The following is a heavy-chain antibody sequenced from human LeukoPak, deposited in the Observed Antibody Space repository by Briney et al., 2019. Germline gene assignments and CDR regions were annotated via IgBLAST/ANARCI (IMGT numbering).Heavy chain of an antibody. V-gene: IGHV4-4*09. J-gene: IGHJ3*02. CDR2: IYTSGST. CDR1: GGSISSYY. Sequence: SETLSLTCTVSGGSISSYYWSWIRQPPGKGLEWIGYIYTSGSTNYNPSLKSRVTISVGTSKNQFSLKLSSVTAADTAVYYCAGLGYCSGGIGSGGDAFDIWGQGTMVSVSS. D-gene: IGHD2-15*01. CDR3: AGLGYCSGGIGSGGDAFDI.